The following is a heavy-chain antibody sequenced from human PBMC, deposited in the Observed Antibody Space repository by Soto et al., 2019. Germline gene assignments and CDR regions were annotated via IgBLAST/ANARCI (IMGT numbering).Heavy chain of an antibody. J-gene: IGHJ3*02. CDR1: GGSFSGYY. V-gene: IGHV4-34*01. CDR2: INHSGST. CDR3: ARGLRDYDFWSGYYHDAFDI. D-gene: IGHD3-3*01. Sequence: SETLSLTCAVYGGSFSGYYWSWIRQPPGKGLEWIGEINHSGSTNYNPSLKSRVTISVDTSKNQFSLKLSSVTAADTAVCYCARGLRDYDFWSGYYHDAFDIWGQGTMVIVSS.